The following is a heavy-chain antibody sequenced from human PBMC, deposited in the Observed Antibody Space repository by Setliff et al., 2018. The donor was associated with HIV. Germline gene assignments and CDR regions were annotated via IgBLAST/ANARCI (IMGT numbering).Heavy chain of an antibody. CDR1: GFTFNSYA. D-gene: IGHD6-13*01. Sequence: GGSLRLSCAASGFTFNSYAMSWVRQAPGKGLEWVSGISGSGGSTYYADSVKGRFTISRDNSKDTLSLQMSSLRAEDTAIYYCAKDSGASAGANWFDPWGQGTLVTVSS. V-gene: IGHV3-23*01. J-gene: IGHJ5*02. CDR2: ISGSGGST. CDR3: AKDSGASAGANWFDP.